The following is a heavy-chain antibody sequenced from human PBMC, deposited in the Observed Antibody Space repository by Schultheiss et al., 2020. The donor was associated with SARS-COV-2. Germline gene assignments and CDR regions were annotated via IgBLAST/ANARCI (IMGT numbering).Heavy chain of an antibody. D-gene: IGHD3-3*02. CDR1: GGSFSGYY. CDR2: IYYSGST. Sequence: SETLSLTCAVYGGSFSGYYWSWIRQHPGKGLEWIGYIYYSGSTYYNPSLKSRVTISVDTSKNQFSLKLRSVTAADTAVYYCARYIFGVAIRFDPWGQGTLVIVSS. CDR3: ARYIFGVAIRFDP. V-gene: IGHV4-34*01. J-gene: IGHJ5*02.